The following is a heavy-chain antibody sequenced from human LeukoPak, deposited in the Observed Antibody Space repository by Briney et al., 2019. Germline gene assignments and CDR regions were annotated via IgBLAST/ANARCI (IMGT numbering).Heavy chain of an antibody. CDR1: GYSISSGYY. CDR3: ARGMGMITFGEMDV. CDR2: IYHSGST. J-gene: IGHJ6*04. Sequence: SGTLSLTCAVSGYSISSGYYWGWIRQPPGKGLEWIGSIYHSGSTYYNPSLKSRVTISVDTSKNQFSLKLSSVTAADTAVYYCARGMGMITFGEMDVWGKGTTVTVSS. D-gene: IGHD3-16*01. V-gene: IGHV4-38-2*01.